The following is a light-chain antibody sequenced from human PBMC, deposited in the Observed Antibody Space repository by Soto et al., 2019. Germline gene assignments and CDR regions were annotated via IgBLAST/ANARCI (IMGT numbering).Light chain of an antibody. J-gene: IGLJ1*01. CDR1: SSDVGAYNF. V-gene: IGLV2-14*03. Sequence: QSALTQPASVSGSRGQSITISCTGTSSDVGAYNFVSWYQQHPGKLPKLMIFDVSRRPSGVSDRFSGSKSGNTASLTISGLQAEDEGDYYGSSYTSSSTHVFGSGTKVTVL. CDR3: SSYTSSSTHV. CDR2: DVS.